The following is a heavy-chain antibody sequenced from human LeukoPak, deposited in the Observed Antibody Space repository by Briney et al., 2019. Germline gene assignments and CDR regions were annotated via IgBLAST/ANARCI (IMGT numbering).Heavy chain of an antibody. Sequence: RSGGSLRLSCAASGFTFSSYWMSWVRQAPGKGLEWVANIKQDGSEKYYVDSVKGRFTISRDNAKNSLFLQMNSLRAEDTAVYYCAKDSGSGYDSLLGDAFDIWGQGTMVTVSS. V-gene: IGHV3-7*01. J-gene: IGHJ3*02. CDR1: GFTFSSYW. D-gene: IGHD5-12*01. CDR3: AKDSGSGYDSLLGDAFDI. CDR2: IKQDGSEK.